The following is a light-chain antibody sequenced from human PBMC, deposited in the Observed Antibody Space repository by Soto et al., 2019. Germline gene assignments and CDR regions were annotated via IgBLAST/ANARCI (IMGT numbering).Light chain of an antibody. V-gene: IGKV3-20*01. Sequence: EIVLTQSPGTLSLYPGERATLSCRASQSVGYTYLAWYQQKPGQAPRLLMYSTSIRATGIPDRFSGSGSGTDFTLNISRLDPEDFAVYYCQHYDRAPMWTFGQGTKVDI. CDR3: QHYDRAPMWT. CDR2: STS. J-gene: IGKJ1*01. CDR1: QSVGYTY.